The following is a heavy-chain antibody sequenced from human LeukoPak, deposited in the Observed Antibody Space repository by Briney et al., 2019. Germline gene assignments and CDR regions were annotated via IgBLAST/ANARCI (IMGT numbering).Heavy chain of an antibody. V-gene: IGHV1-2*02. CDR2: INPNSGGT. J-gene: IGHJ4*02. CDR1: GYTFTDYY. D-gene: IGHD2-2*01. CDR3: ARDCSSTSCYRGFDY. Sequence: ASVKVSCRASGYTFTDYYMHWVRQAPGQGLECMVWINPNSGGTNYAQKFQGRVTMTRDTSISTAYMELRRLRSDDTAVYYCARDCSSTSCYRGFDYWGQGTLVTVSS.